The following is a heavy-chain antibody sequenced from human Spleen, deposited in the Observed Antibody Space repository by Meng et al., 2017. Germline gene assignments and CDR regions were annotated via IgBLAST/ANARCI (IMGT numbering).Heavy chain of an antibody. Sequence: ASVKVSCKASGYTFTNYYIHWVRQAPGQGLEWMGIINPRGGSAGYAQKFQGRVTMTRDTSTTTVYMEMSSLRSEDTAVYYCARFLALRGQHLYRDYYYYGMDVWGQGTTVTVSS. CDR2: INPRGGSA. V-gene: IGHV1-46*01. CDR1: GYTFTNYY. CDR3: ARFLALRGQHLYRDYYYYGMDV. D-gene: IGHD3-10*01. J-gene: IGHJ6*02.